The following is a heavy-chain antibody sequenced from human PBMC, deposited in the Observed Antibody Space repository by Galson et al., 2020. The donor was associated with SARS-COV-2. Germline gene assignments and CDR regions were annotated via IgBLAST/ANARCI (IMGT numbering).Heavy chain of an antibody. CDR2: ISYDGSNK. D-gene: IGHD1-26*01. J-gene: IGHJ6*02. CDR1: GFTFTSYG. Sequence: PGGSLRLSCAASGFTFTSYGMHWVRQAPGKGLEWVALISYDGSNKYYADSVKGRFIISRDDSKNTLFLQMHSLRAEDTAVYYCAKPVGGNYYYGMDVWGQGTTATVSS. CDR3: AKPVGGNYYYGMDV. V-gene: IGHV3-30*18.